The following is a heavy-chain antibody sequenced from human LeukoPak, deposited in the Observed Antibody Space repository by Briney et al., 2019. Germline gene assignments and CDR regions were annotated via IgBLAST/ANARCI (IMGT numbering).Heavy chain of an antibody. CDR2: ISAYNGNT. CDR3: ATTRRAAAGTGPNWDY. Sequence: ASVKVSCKASGYTFTSYGISWVRQAPGQGLEWMGWISAYNGNTNYAQKLQGRVTMTTDTSTSTAYMELRSLRSEDTAVYYCATTRRAAAGTGPNWDYWGQGTLVTVSS. CDR1: GYTFTSYG. V-gene: IGHV1-18*01. J-gene: IGHJ4*02. D-gene: IGHD6-13*01.